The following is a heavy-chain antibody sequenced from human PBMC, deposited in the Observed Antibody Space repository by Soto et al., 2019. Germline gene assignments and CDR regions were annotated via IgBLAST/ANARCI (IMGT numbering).Heavy chain of an antibody. Sequence: GGSLRLSCAASGFTFSTYAMSWVRQAPGKGLEWVSTISGSGGSTYYADSVKGRFTISRDNSKNTLYLQMNSLRAEDTAVFYCAKALSGWYYDYYYYMDVWGKGTTVTVSS. J-gene: IGHJ6*03. V-gene: IGHV3-23*01. D-gene: IGHD6-19*01. CDR3: AKALSGWYYDYYYYMDV. CDR2: ISGSGGST. CDR1: GFTFSTYA.